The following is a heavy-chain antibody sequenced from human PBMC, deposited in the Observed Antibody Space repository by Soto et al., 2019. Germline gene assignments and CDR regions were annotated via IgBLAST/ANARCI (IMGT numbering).Heavy chain of an antibody. CDR3: ARGVGARSPVPHWFDP. CDR2: ISRNGDTT. V-gene: IGHV3-48*03. CDR1: GFTFGNYG. Sequence: GGSLRLSCAASGFTFGNYGINWVRQAPGKGLEWISYISRNGDTTYYAESVKGRFTISRDNAKDSLHLQMNTLRPDDTAVYYCARGVGARSPVPHWFDPWGQGTLVTVSS. J-gene: IGHJ5*02. D-gene: IGHD1-26*01.